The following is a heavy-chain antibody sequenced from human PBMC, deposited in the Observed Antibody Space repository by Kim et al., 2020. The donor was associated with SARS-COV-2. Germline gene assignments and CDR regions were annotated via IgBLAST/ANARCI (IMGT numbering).Heavy chain of an antibody. V-gene: IGHV4-34*01. CDR3: AREGYYYDSSGYYPVGFDY. J-gene: IGHJ4*02. CDR1: GGSFSGYY. CDR2: INHSGST. D-gene: IGHD3-22*01. Sequence: SETLSLTCAVYGGSFSGYYWSWIRQPPGKGLEWIGEINHSGSTNYNPSLKSRVTISVDTSKNQFSLKLSSVTAADTAVYYCAREGYYYDSSGYYPVGFDYWGQGTLVTVSS.